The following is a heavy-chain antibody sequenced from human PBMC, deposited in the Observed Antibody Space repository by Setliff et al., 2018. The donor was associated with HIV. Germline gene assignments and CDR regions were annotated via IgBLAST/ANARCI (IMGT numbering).Heavy chain of an antibody. D-gene: IGHD3-22*01. CDR2: INPNSGGT. V-gene: IGHV1-2*02. J-gene: IGHJ6*02. CDR1: GYTFTGYY. CDR3: ARDSYYDSSGYRGGGPGGYYYYGMDV. Sequence: GASVKVSCKASGYTFTGYYMHWVRQAPGQGLEWMGWINPNSGGTNYAQKFQGRVTMTRDTSISTAYMELSRLRSDDTAVYYCARDSYYDSSGYRGGGPGGYYYYGMDVWGQGTTVTV.